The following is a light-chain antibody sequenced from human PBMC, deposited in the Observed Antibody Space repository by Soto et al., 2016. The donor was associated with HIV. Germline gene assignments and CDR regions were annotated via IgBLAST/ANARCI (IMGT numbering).Light chain of an antibody. V-gene: IGLV3-1*01. CDR2: QDS. Sequence: SFELSQPPSLSVSPGQTASITCSGENLGDEYVCWYQQKPGQSPVLVIHQDSERPSGIPERFSGSNSGNTATLTISGTQTMDEADYYCQAWDSGTAVFGGGTKLTVL. CDR3: QAWDSGTAV. CDR1: NLGDEY. J-gene: IGLJ2*01.